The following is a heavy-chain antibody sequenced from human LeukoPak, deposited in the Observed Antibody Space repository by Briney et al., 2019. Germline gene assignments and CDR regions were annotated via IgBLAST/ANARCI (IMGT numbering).Heavy chain of an antibody. J-gene: IGHJ4*02. D-gene: IGHD4-17*01. Sequence: SVKVSCKASGYTFTSYAMHWVRQAPGQGLEWMGGIIPIFGTANYAQKFQGRVTITADESTSTAYMELSSLRSEDTAVYYCARDKDGDFNYWGQGTLVTVSS. CDR3: ARDKDGDFNY. CDR1: GYTFTSYA. CDR2: IIPIFGTA. V-gene: IGHV1-69*13.